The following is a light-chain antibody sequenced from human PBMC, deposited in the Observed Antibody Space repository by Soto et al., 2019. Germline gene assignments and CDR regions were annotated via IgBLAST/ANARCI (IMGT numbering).Light chain of an antibody. CDR1: QGISNY. Sequence: DIQMTQSPSSLSASVGARVTITCRASQGISNYLAWYQQKPGKGPELLIYAASTLQSGVPSRFSGSGSGTDFTLTIIILQPEDVATYYCQKYNNAPLSFGQGTRLEIK. J-gene: IGKJ5*01. CDR3: QKYNNAPLS. V-gene: IGKV1-27*01. CDR2: AAS.